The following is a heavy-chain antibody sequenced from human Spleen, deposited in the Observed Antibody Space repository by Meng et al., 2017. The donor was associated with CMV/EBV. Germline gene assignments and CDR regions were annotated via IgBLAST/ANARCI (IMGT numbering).Heavy chain of an antibody. Sequence: SLTCTVYGGSFSGYSWNWIRQPPGKGLEWIGEINESDRTDYRSSLKSRVTVSVDTSKNQVSLNLTSVTAADTAVYYCARDPSQRRFDPWGQGTLVTVSS. CDR1: GGSFSGYS. CDR2: INESDRT. J-gene: IGHJ5*02. D-gene: IGHD6-25*01. V-gene: IGHV4-34*01. CDR3: ARDPSQRRFDP.